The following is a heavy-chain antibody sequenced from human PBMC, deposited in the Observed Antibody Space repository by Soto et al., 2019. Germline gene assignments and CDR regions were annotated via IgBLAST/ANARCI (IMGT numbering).Heavy chain of an antibody. Sequence: SETLSLTCTVSGGSISSSSYYWGWIRQPPGKGLEWIGYIYYSGSTNYNPSLKSRVTISVDTSKNQFSLKLSSVTAADTAVYYCARVYYYDSSQSSFDPWGQGTLVTVSS. J-gene: IGHJ5*02. CDR3: ARVYYYDSSQSSFDP. V-gene: IGHV4-61*05. D-gene: IGHD3-22*01. CDR1: GGSISSSSYY. CDR2: IYYSGST.